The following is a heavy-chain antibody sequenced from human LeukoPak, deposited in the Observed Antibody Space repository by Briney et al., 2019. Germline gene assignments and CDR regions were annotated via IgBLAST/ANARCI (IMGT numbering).Heavy chain of an antibody. J-gene: IGHJ5*02. CDR3: ARSIVGATTWFDP. CDR2: IYHSGST. V-gene: IGHV4-30-2*01. D-gene: IGHD1-26*01. CDR1: GGSISSGGYS. Sequence: PSETLSLTCAVSGGSISSGGYSWSWIRQPPGKGLEWIGYIYHSGSTYYNPSLKSRVTISVDRSENQFSLKLSSVTAADTAVYYCARSIVGATTWFDPWGQGTLVTVSS.